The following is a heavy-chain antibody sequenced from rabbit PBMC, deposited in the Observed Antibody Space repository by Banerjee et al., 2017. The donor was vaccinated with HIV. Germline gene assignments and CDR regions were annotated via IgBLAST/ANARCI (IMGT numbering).Heavy chain of an antibody. CDR2: IGAGSGSA. CDR1: GFSFSNKYV. J-gene: IGHJ4*01. CDR3: ARDAGYAGSNL. D-gene: IGHD4-2*01. V-gene: IGHV1S45*01. Sequence: QEQLEESGGDLVKPEGSLTLTCTASGFSFSNKYVMCWVRQAPGKGLEWIACIGAGSGSAYYATWAKGRFTISKTSSTTVTLQMTSLTAADTATYFCARDAGYAGSNLWGPGTLVTVS.